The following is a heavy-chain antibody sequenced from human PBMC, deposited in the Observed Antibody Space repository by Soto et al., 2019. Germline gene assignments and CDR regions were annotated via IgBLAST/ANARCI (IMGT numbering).Heavy chain of an antibody. Sequence: EVQLVESGGGLVQPGGSLRLSCAASGFTFSNAWMSWVRQAPGTGLEWVARIKTKTDGGTTDYAAPVKGRFTISRDDSKNTLYLQMNSLITEDTAVYYCTTIRWFTYYFDYWGQGTLVTVSS. V-gene: IGHV3-15*01. CDR1: GFTFSNAW. D-gene: IGHD2-15*01. J-gene: IGHJ4*02. CDR2: IKTKTDGGTT. CDR3: TTIRWFTYYFDY.